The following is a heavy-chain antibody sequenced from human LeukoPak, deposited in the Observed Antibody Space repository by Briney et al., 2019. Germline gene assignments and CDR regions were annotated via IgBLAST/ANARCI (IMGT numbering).Heavy chain of an antibody. J-gene: IGHJ4*02. D-gene: IGHD3-10*01. CDR1: GDSFSYFY. CDR3: ARLWFGELVTDS. Sequence: SETLSLTCTVSGDSFSYFYWSWIRQPPGKGLEWIGEINHSGSTNYNPSLKSRVTLSVDTSKNQFSLKLRSVTAADTAVYYCARLWFGELVTDSWGQGTLVTVSS. CDR2: INHSGST. V-gene: IGHV4-34*01.